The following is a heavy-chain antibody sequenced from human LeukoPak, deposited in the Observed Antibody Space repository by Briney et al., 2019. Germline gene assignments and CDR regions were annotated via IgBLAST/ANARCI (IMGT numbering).Heavy chain of an antibody. V-gene: IGHV3-7*01. CDR1: GFTFSTYW. CDR3: ARNQRRLDY. D-gene: IGHD1-14*01. CDR2: IKQDGSEK. J-gene: IGHJ4*02. Sequence: GGSLRLSCAASGFTFSTYWMSWVRQAPGKGLELVANIKQDGSEKYYVDSVKGRFTISRDNAKNSLYLQVNSLRAKDTAVYYCARNQRRLDYWGQGTLVTVSS.